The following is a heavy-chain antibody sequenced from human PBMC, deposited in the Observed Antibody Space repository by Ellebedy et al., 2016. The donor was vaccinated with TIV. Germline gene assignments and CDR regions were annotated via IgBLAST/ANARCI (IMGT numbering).Heavy chain of an antibody. CDR1: GGSISNYY. CDR3: ARGEGGAVFGY. V-gene: IGHV4-4*07. CDR2: IYDSGSTAST. Sequence: SETLSLXXTFSGGSISNYYWSWIRQPAGGGLEWIGRIYDSGSTASTAYNPSLQSRVTMSLDTSKNQFSLKLSSVTAADTAVYYCARGEGGAVFGYWGQGTLVTVSS. D-gene: IGHD6-19*01. J-gene: IGHJ4*02.